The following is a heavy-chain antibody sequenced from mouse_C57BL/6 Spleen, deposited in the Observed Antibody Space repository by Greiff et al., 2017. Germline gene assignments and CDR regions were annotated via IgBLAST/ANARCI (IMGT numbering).Heavy chain of an antibody. CDR1: GYAFSSYW. Sequence: VKLMESGAELVKPGASVKISCKASGYAFSSYWMNWVKQRPGKGLEWIGQIYPGDGDTNYNAKFKGKATLTADKSSSTAYMQLSSLTSEDAAVYFCARDYDYGGDYYAMDYWGQGTSVTVSS. CDR3: ARDYDYGGDYYAMDY. J-gene: IGHJ4*01. D-gene: IGHD2-4*01. CDR2: IYPGDGDT. V-gene: IGHV1-80*01.